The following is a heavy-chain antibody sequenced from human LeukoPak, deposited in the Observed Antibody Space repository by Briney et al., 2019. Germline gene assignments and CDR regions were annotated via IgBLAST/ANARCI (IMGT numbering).Heavy chain of an antibody. CDR2: LRGNGDT. CDR1: GFTFNSYT. CDR3: AKASWVSTADAVL. Sequence: PGGSLGLSCAASGFTFNSYTMHWVRQAPARGLEWVSSLRGNGDTFYADSVKGRFTLSRDESRNTVYLHLNELRVEDTAVYYCAKASWVSTADAVLWGQGTVVTVSS. D-gene: IGHD3-16*01. V-gene: IGHV3-23*01. J-gene: IGHJ4*02.